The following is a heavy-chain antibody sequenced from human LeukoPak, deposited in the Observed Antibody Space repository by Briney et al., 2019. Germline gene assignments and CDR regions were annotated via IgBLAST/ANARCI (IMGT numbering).Heavy chain of an antibody. CDR3: AKAGASSGPLDY. V-gene: IGHV3-30*18. CDR1: GFTFSSYG. J-gene: IGHJ4*02. Sequence: SGGSLRLSCAASGFTFSSYGMHWVRQAPGKGLKWVAVISYDGSNKYYADSVKGRFTISRDNSKNTLYLQMNSLRAEDTAVYYCAKAGASSGPLDYWGQGTLVTVSS. CDR2: ISYDGSNK. D-gene: IGHD3-22*01.